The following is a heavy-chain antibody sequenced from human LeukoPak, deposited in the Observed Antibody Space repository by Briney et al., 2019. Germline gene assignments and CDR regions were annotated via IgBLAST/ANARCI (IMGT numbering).Heavy chain of an antibody. V-gene: IGHV3-48*01. CDR2: ISSSSTI. CDR1: GFTFSSYS. Sequence: GGSLRLSCAASGFTFSSYSMNWVRQAPGKGLEWVSYISSSSTIYYADSVKGRFTISRDNAKNSLYLQMNSLRAEDTAVYYCARGIVATIVSPFDYWGQGTLVTVTS. D-gene: IGHD5-12*01. J-gene: IGHJ4*02. CDR3: ARGIVATIVSPFDY.